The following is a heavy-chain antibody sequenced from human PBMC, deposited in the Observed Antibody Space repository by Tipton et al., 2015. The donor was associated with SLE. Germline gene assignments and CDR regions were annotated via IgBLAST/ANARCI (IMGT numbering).Heavy chain of an antibody. CDR2: IYYSGST. J-gene: IGHJ3*02. CDR3: ARTLGTIAHTVYDAFDI. D-gene: IGHD1/OR15-1a*01. V-gene: IGHV4-39*07. CDR1: GGSISSSSYY. Sequence: TLSLTCTVSGGSISSSSYYWGWIRQPPGKGLEWIGSIYYSGSTYYNPSLKSRVTMSVDMSKNQFSLRLTSVTAADTAVYYCARTLGTIAHTVYDAFDIWGQGKMVTVSS.